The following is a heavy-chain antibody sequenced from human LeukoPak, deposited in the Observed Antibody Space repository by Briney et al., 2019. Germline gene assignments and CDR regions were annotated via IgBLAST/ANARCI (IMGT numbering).Heavy chain of an antibody. CDR2: ISSSSSYI. D-gene: IGHD6-13*01. V-gene: IGHV3-21*01. J-gene: IGHJ4*02. Sequence: SGGSLRLSCAASGVTFSSYSMNWVRQAPGKGLEWVSSISSSSSYIYYADSVKGRFTISRDNAKNSLYLQMNSLRAEDTAVYYCARDKTSSSWKYYFDYWGQGTLVTVSS. CDR1: GVTFSSYS. CDR3: ARDKTSSSWKYYFDY.